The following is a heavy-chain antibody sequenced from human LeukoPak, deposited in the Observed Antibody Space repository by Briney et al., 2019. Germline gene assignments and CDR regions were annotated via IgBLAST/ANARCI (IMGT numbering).Heavy chain of an antibody. Sequence: GGSLRLSCAASGFTFSSYSMNWVRQAPGKGLEWVSSISSSSNIYYADSVKGQFAISRDNAKNSLYLQMNSLRAEDTAVYYCARGAGYCTSTSCHLWSDYWGQGTLVTVSS. D-gene: IGHD2-2*01. CDR2: ISSSSNI. CDR3: ARGAGYCTSTSCHLWSDY. J-gene: IGHJ4*02. V-gene: IGHV3-21*06. CDR1: GFTFSSYS.